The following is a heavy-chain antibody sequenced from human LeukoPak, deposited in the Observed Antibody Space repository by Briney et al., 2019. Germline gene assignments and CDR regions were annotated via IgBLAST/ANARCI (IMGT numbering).Heavy chain of an antibody. CDR2: IYYSGST. Sequence: PSETLSLPRTVSGGSISSSSYYWGWVRQPPGKGVEWIGCIYYSGSTYYNPSLKSRVTISVDTSKNQFSLKLSSVTAADTAVYYCARQGLGIITPYNWFDPWGQGTLVTVSS. D-gene: IGHD7-27*01. CDR1: GGSISSSSYY. J-gene: IGHJ5*02. V-gene: IGHV4-39*01. CDR3: ARQGLGIITPYNWFDP.